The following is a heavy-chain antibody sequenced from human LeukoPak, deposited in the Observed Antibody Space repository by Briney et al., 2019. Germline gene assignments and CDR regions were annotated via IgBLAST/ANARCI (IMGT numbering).Heavy chain of an antibody. J-gene: IGHJ4*02. CDR2: IFHIGNS. V-gene: IGHV4-38-2*01. CDR1: SYSISSGSY. D-gene: IGHD4-17*01. CDR3: ARVTYVDDMLYQYFDY. Sequence: SETLSLTCAVSSYSISSGSYWGWIRQSPGKGLEWVGSIFHIGNSYYNPSLKSRLTMSVDTSTNQFSLKLTSVTAAHTALYYCARVTYVDDMLYQYFDYWGEGILGTVSS.